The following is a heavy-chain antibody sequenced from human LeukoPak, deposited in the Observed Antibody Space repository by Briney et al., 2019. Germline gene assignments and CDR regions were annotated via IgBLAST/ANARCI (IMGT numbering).Heavy chain of an antibody. V-gene: IGHV3-74*01. CDR1: GFSFSNYG. D-gene: IGHD4-23*01. J-gene: IGHJ4*02. CDR3: ARGRPHGNDY. CDR2: IASDGSST. Sequence: GGSLRLSCFASGFSFSNYGMNWVRQAPGKGLVWVSRIASDGSSTTYADSVKGRFSISRDNAKNTLYLQMNSLRVEDTAVYYCARGRPHGNDYWGQGTLVTVSS.